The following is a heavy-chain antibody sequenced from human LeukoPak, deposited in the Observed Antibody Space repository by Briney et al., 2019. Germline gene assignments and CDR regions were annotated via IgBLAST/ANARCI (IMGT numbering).Heavy chain of an antibody. CDR2: SCYSGTA. CDR3: AREVNEPASADAFDI. V-gene: IGHV4-31*03. CDR1: GGSIASDNYC. J-gene: IGHJ3*02. Sequence: SQTLSLTCTVSGGSIASDNYCWSWIRQHPERGLEWIGESCYSGTAYYDPYLNSRVTISVDTSKNQFSLKLNSVIAAETAVYYCAREVNEPASADAFDIWGQGTMVTVSS. D-gene: IGHD2-2*01.